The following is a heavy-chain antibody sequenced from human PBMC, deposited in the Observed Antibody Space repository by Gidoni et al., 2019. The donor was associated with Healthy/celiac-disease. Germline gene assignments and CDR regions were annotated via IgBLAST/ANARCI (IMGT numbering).Heavy chain of an antibody. Sequence: QVQLVESGGGLVKPGGSLSLSCAAPRFPCSSYYMSWIRQAPGKGLEWVSYMSSSGRTIYYADSVKGLFTISRDNAKNSLYLQMNSLRAEDTAVYYCARGGTMIVVGEDAFDIWGQGTMVTVSS. CDR3: ARGGTMIVVGEDAFDI. J-gene: IGHJ3*02. V-gene: IGHV3-11*01. CDR1: RFPCSSYY. CDR2: MSSSGRTI. D-gene: IGHD3-22*01.